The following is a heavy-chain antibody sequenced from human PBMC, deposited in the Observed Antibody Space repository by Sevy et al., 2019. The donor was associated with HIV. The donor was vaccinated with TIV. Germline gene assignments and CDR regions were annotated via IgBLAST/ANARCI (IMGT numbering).Heavy chain of an antibody. V-gene: IGHV3-15*01. CDR3: TLEGLYCSGGSCYSEGFDS. J-gene: IGHJ4*02. CDR1: GFTFTNAW. CDR2: IKSKTDGGTT. D-gene: IGHD2-15*01. Sequence: GGSLRLSCAAFGFTFTNAWMSWVRQAPGKGLEWVGRIKSKTDGGTTDYPAPAKGGFTISRDDSKNTLNLHMNSLKTEDTAVYYCTLEGLYCSGGSCYSEGFDSWGQGTLVTVSS.